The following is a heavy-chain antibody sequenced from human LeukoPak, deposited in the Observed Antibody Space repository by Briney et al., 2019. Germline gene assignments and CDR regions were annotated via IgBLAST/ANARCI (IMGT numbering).Heavy chain of an antibody. CDR3: ARTPCSSISCPHAFDI. V-gene: IGHV4-61*02. J-gene: IGHJ3*02. Sequence: SQTLSLTCTVSGGSISSGSYYWSWIRQPAGKGLEWIGRIYTSGSTNYNPSLKSRVTISVDTSKNQFSLKLSSVTAADTAVYYCARTPCSSISCPHAFDIWGQGTMVTVSS. D-gene: IGHD2-2*01. CDR2: IYTSGST. CDR1: GGSISSGSYY.